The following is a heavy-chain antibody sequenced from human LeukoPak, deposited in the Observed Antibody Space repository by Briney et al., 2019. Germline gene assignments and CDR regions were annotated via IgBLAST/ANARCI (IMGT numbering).Heavy chain of an antibody. CDR2: MNPNSGNT. V-gene: IGHV1-8*01. CDR1: GYTFTSYD. CDR3: ASSPRCGDYEFRYYYYGMDV. D-gene: IGHD4-17*01. J-gene: IGHJ6*02. Sequence: ASVKVSCKASGYTFTSYDINWVRQATGQGLEWMGWMNPNSGNTGYAQKFEGRVTMNRNSSISTAYMELSSLRSEDTAVYYCASSPRCGDYEFRYYYYGMDVWGQGTTVTVSS.